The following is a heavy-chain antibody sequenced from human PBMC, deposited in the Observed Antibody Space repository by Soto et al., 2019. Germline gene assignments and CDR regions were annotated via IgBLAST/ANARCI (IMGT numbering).Heavy chain of an antibody. CDR2: ISYSGST. CDR3: ATMGTSATGLYSFDY. J-gene: IGHJ4*02. V-gene: IGHV4-30-4*01. Sequence: QVQLQESGPGLVKPSQTLSLTCTVSGGSISSGNYYWSGIRQPPGKGLEWIGFISYSGSTYYNASLKSRVTISVDTSKNQFSLNLSFVTAADTAVYYCATMGTSATGLYSFDYWGQGTLVTVSS. D-gene: IGHD1-7*01. CDR1: GGSISSGNYY.